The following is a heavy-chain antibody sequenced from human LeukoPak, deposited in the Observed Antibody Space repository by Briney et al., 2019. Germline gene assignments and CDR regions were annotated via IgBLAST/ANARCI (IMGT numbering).Heavy chain of an antibody. J-gene: IGHJ4*02. V-gene: IGHV4-59*01. D-gene: IGHD3-22*01. Sequence: SETLSLTCTVSGGSIRSYYWSWIRQPPGKGLEWIGYIYYSGSTNYNPSFKSRVTISVDTSKNQFSLKLSSLTAADTAVYYCAREWGDSSGYAFDYWGQGALVTVSS. CDR1: GGSIRSYY. CDR2: IYYSGST. CDR3: AREWGDSSGYAFDY.